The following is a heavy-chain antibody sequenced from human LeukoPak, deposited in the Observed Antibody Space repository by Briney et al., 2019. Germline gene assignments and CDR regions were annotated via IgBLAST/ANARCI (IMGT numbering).Heavy chain of an antibody. D-gene: IGHD5-12*01. CDR3: ARGDGYNSVPFDY. CDR1: GGTFSSYA. V-gene: IGHV1-69*04. Sequence: GASVKVSCKASGGTFSSYAISWVRQAPGQGLEWMGRIIPILGIANYAQKFQGRVTITADKSTSTAYMELSSLRFEDTAEYYCARGDGYNSVPFDYWGQGTLVTVSS. CDR2: IIPILGIA. J-gene: IGHJ4*02.